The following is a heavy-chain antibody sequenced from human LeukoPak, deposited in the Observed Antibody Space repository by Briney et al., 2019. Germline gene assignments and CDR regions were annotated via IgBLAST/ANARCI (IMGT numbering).Heavy chain of an antibody. Sequence: GGSLRLSCAASGFIFSSYEMSWVRHVPGKGLEWVSGINWNGGSTNYANSVKGRFTISRDNAKNSLYLQMNSLRAEDTALYYCARRRVTFVRGVDITSYYSDYWGQGTLVTVSS. CDR1: GFIFSSYE. V-gene: IGHV3-20*04. D-gene: IGHD3-10*01. CDR3: ARRRVTFVRGVDITSYYSDY. CDR2: INWNGGST. J-gene: IGHJ4*02.